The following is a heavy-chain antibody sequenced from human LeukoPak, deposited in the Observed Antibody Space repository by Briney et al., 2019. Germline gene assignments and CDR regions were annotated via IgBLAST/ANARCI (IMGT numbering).Heavy chain of an antibody. J-gene: IGHJ3*02. CDR1: GFTFDDYA. D-gene: IGHD2-2*01. CDR2: SRWNSGSI. CDR3: AKATTEYQLLRPYAFDI. V-gene: IGHV3-9*01. Sequence: GGSLRISSAASGFTFDDYAMHWGRQALGVGLEWEPGSRWNSGSIGYAASVKGRFTISRDNAKNPVYLTMTSLRAEDTALYYCAKATTEYQLLRPYAFDIWGQGTMVTVSS.